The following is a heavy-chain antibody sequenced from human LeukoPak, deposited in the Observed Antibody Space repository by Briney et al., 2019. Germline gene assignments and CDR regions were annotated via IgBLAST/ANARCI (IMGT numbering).Heavy chain of an antibody. D-gene: IGHD5-18*01. J-gene: IGHJ3*02. CDR3: AMVTYAFDI. Sequence: GASVKVSCKASGYTFTSYYMHWVRQAPGKGLEWMGGFDPEDGETIYAQKFQGRVTMTEDTSTDTAYMELSSLRSEDTAVYYCAMVTYAFDIWGQGTMVTVSS. V-gene: IGHV1-24*01. CDR1: GYTFTSYY. CDR2: FDPEDGET.